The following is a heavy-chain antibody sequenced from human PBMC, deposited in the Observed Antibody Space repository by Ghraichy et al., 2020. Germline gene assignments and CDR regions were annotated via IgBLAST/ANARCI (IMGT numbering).Heavy chain of an antibody. Sequence: LSLTCAASGFAFSSFGMHWVRQAPGKGLEWVAFIQYDGSNKYYADSVKGRFTISKDNPKNMLYLQLNSLRAEDTAVYYCAKIEMATITWGQGTLVTVSS. CDR3: AKIEMATIT. D-gene: IGHD5-24*01. CDR1: GFAFSSFG. J-gene: IGHJ5*02. CDR2: IQYDGSNK. V-gene: IGHV3-30*02.